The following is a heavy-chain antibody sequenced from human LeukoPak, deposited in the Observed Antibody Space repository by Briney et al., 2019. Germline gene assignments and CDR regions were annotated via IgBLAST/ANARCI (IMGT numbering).Heavy chain of an antibody. CDR1: GDSVSSNSAA. D-gene: IGHD3-10*01. V-gene: IGHV6-1*01. CDR2: TYYRSKWYN. Sequence: SQTLSLTYAISGDSVSSNSAAWNWIRQSPSRGLEWLGRTYYRSKWYNDYAVSVKSRITINPDTSKNQFSLQLNSVTPEDTAVYYCARDQAGFGELLEGWFDPWGQGTLVTVSS. J-gene: IGHJ5*02. CDR3: ARDQAGFGELLEGWFDP.